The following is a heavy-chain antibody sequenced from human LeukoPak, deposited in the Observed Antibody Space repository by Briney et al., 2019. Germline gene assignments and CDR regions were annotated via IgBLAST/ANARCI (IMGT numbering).Heavy chain of an antibody. CDR2: MNPNSGNT. Sequence: ASVNVSCKASGYTFTSYDINWVRQATGQGLEWMGWMNPNSGNTAYAQKFQGRVTMTRNTSISTAYMELSSLRSEDTAVYYCARAVRGGWYYDPWGQGTLVTVSS. V-gene: IGHV1-8*01. CDR3: ARAVRGGWYYDP. J-gene: IGHJ5*02. CDR1: GYTFTSYD. D-gene: IGHD6-19*01.